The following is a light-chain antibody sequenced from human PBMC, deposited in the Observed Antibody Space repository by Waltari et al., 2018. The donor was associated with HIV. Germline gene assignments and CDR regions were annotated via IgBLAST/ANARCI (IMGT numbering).Light chain of an antibody. V-gene: IGLV1-44*01. CDR2: SHN. CDR3: AAWDDSLNGFWV. Sequence: QSVLTQPPSASGTPGQRVTISCSGSSSNIGTNTVNWYQQLPGTAPKLLIYSHNQRPSGVPDRFSGSKSGTSASLAISGPQSEDEADYYCAAWDDSLNGFWVFGGGTKLTVL. J-gene: IGLJ3*02. CDR1: SSNIGTNT.